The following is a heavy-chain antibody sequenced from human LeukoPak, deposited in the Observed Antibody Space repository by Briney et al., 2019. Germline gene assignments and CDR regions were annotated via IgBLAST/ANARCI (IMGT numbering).Heavy chain of an antibody. Sequence: GGSLRLSCAASGFTFSSYWMSWVRQAPGKGLEWAANIKQDGSEKYYVDSVKGRFTISRDNAKNSLYLQMNSLRAEDTAVYYCARDWHYYDSSGYYLWGAFEIWGQGTMVTVSS. D-gene: IGHD3-22*01. CDR1: GFTFSSYW. J-gene: IGHJ3*02. CDR3: ARDWHYYDSSGYYLWGAFEI. V-gene: IGHV3-7*01. CDR2: IKQDGSEK.